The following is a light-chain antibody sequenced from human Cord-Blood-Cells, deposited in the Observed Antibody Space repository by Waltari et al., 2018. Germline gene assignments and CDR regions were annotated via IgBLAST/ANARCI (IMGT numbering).Light chain of an antibody. CDR1: SSDVGGYNY. V-gene: IGLV2-14*01. J-gene: IGLJ1*01. CDR3: SSYTSSSTLVV. Sequence: QSALTQPASVSGSPGQSITISCTGTSSDVGGYNYVSWYHQHPGKAPKLMIYEVSNRPSGVSNRFSGSKSGNTASLTISGLQAEDEADYYCSSYTSSSTLVVFGTGTKVTVL. CDR2: EVS.